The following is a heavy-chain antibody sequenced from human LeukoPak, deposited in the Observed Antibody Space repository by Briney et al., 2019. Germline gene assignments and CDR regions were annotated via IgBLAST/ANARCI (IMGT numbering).Heavy chain of an antibody. Sequence: ASVKVSRKASGYTFTGYYMHWVRQAPGQGLEWMGWINPNSGGTNYAQKFQGRVTMTRDTSISTAYMELSRLRSDDTAVYYCAREEYYYDSSGYYYGDAFDIWGQGTMVTVSS. CDR3: AREEYYYDSSGYYYGDAFDI. CDR2: INPNSGGT. D-gene: IGHD3-22*01. V-gene: IGHV1-2*02. J-gene: IGHJ3*02. CDR1: GYTFTGYY.